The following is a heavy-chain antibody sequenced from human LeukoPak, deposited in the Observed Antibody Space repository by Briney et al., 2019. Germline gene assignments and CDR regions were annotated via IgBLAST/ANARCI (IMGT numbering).Heavy chain of an antibody. CDR1: GGSFSGYY. D-gene: IGHD5-18*01. V-gene: IGHV4-34*01. CDR3: ARGRKYTSGYRVTELGSGYSDY. J-gene: IGHJ4*02. Sequence: SETLSLTCAVYGGSFSGYYWSWIRQPPGRGLEWIGEINHSGSSNYNPSLKSRVTISVDTSKNQFSLKLSSVTAADTAVYYCARGRKYTSGYRVTELGSGYSDYWGQGTLVTVSS. CDR2: INHSGSS.